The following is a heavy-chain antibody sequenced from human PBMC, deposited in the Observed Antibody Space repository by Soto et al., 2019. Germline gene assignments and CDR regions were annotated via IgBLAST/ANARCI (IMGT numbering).Heavy chain of an antibody. CDR3: ATSQKGYNWNYFDH. CDR2: VFYTGFT. Sequence: SETLSLTCAVSGDSISSGYYWAWIRQPPGKGLEWIGSVFYTGFTSYNPSLESRVSVSVDTSKNQFSLKVSGVSAADTAVYYCATSQKGYNWNYFDHWGQGALVTVSS. D-gene: IGHD1-20*01. J-gene: IGHJ4*02. CDR1: GDSISSGYY. V-gene: IGHV4-38-2*01.